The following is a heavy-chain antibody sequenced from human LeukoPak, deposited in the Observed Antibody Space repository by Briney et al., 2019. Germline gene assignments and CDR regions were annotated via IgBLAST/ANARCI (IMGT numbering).Heavy chain of an antibody. D-gene: IGHD2-21*02. CDR3: AREVCGGDCPFDY. J-gene: IGHJ4*02. CDR2: IWYDGSNK. Sequence: GRSLRLSCAASGFSFSSYGMHWVRQAPGKGLEWVAVIWYDGSNKYYADSVKGRFTISRDKSKNTLYLQMNSLRAEDTAVYYCAREVCGGDCPFDYWGQGTLVTVSS. CDR1: GFSFSSYG. V-gene: IGHV3-33*01.